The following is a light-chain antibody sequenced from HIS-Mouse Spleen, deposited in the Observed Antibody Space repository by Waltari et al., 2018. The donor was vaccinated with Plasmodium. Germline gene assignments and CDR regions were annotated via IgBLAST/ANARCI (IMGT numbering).Light chain of an antibody. V-gene: IGLV3-1*01. CDR2: QDT. Sequence: SYELTQPPSVSVSPGQTASITCSGDKLGEKYACWYQQKPGQSPVLVIFQDTKRPSGTPELYPGSKSWNTANLTNSVTQAMDEADYYCQAWDSSTVVFGGGTKLTVL. CDR3: QAWDSSTVV. J-gene: IGLJ2*01. CDR1: KLGEKY.